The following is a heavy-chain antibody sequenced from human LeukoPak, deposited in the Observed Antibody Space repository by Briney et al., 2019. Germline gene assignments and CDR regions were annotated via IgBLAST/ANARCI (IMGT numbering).Heavy chain of an antibody. J-gene: IGHJ5*02. Sequence: ASVKVSCKASGYTFTSYAMNWVRQAPGQGLEWMGIVNPSGGSTSYAQKFQGRVTITADESTSTAYMELSSLRSEDTAVYYCATFHCSSTSCYVYNWFDPWGQGTLVTVSS. CDR2: VNPSGGST. D-gene: IGHD2-2*01. CDR3: ATFHCSSTSCYVYNWFDP. CDR1: GYTFTSYA. V-gene: IGHV1-46*01.